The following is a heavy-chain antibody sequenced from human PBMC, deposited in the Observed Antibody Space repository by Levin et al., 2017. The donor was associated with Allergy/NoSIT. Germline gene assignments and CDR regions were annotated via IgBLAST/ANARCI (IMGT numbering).Heavy chain of an antibody. CDR2: IGTAGDT. Sequence: PGGSLRLSCAASGFTFSSYDMHWVRQATGKGLEWVSAIGTAGDTYYPGSVKGRFTISRENAKNSLYLQMNSLRAGDTAVYYCARGAVAGTTGPCDYWGQGTLVTVSS. J-gene: IGHJ4*02. CDR3: ARGAVAGTTGPCDY. D-gene: IGHD6-19*01. V-gene: IGHV3-13*04. CDR1: GFTFSSYD.